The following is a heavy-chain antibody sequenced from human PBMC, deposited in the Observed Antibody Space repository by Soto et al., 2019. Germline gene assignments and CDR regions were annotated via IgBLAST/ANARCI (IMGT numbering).Heavy chain of an antibody. Sequence: SETLSLTCTVSGGSISSGDYYWSWIRQSPGKGLEWIGYIYYTGTTTYSPSLKSRVTISVDTSMKQISLKLSSVTAADTAFYYCARLGGYYQSLDTWGQGTLVTVSS. CDR1: GGSISSGDYY. D-gene: IGHD3-22*01. V-gene: IGHV4-30-4*01. CDR2: IYYTGTT. CDR3: ARLGGYYQSLDT. J-gene: IGHJ5*02.